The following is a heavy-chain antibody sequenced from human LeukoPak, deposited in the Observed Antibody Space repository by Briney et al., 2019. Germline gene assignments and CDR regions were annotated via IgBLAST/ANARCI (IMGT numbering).Heavy chain of an antibody. Sequence: GGSLRLSCAASGFTFSNYAMSWVRQAPGKGLEWVSAISGSGGSTYYADSVKGRLAISRDNSKNTLYLQMDSLRAEDTAVYYCAKGGGSHEFDVWGQGTMVTVSS. D-gene: IGHD2-15*01. CDR1: GFTFSNYA. CDR3: AKGGGSHEFDV. CDR2: ISGSGGST. J-gene: IGHJ3*01. V-gene: IGHV3-23*01.